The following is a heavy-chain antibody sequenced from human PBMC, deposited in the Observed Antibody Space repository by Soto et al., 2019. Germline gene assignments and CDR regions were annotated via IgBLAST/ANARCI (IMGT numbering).Heavy chain of an antibody. J-gene: IGHJ4*02. CDR1: GYSISSGYY. D-gene: IGHD3-3*01. CDR2: IYHSGST. CDR3: ARDPLTIFGVVIIPGYFDY. Sequence: KPSETLSLTCAVSGYSISSGYYWGWIRQPPGKGLEWIGSIYHSGSTYYNPSLKSRVTISVDTSKNQFSLKLSSVTAADTAVYYCARDPLTIFGVVIIPGYFDYWGQGTLVTVSS. V-gene: IGHV4-38-2*02.